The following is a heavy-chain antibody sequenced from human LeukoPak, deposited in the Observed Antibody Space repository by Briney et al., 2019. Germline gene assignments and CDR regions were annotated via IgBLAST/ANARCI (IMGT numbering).Heavy chain of an antibody. J-gene: IGHJ4*02. CDR2: IWYDGSNK. CDR3: ANYGDRYYFEY. Sequence: PGGSLRLSCAASGLTFRNYGMHWVRQAPGKGLEWVAVIWYDGSNKYYADSVKGRFTISRDNSKNTLYLQMNSLRGEDSAVYYCANYGDRYYFEYWGQGTLVSVSS. D-gene: IGHD4-17*01. V-gene: IGHV3-33*08. CDR1: GLTFRNYG.